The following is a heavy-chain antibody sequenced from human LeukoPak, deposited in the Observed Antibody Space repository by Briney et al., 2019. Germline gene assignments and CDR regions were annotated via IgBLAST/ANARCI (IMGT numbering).Heavy chain of an antibody. CDR2: ISYDGSNK. J-gene: IGHJ5*02. V-gene: IGHV3-30*18. D-gene: IGHD1-26*01. Sequence: TGGSLRLSCAASGFTFSSYGIHWVRQAPGKGLEWVAVISYDGSNKYYEDSVEGRFTISRDNSKNTVYLQMNSLRSEDTAVYYCAEELAGADLTWGQGTQVTVSS. CDR3: AEELAGADLT. CDR1: GFTFSSYG.